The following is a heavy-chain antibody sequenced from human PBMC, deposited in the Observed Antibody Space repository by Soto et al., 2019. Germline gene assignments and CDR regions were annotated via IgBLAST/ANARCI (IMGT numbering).Heavy chain of an antibody. CDR1: GFTVSSNY. CDR2: IYSGGST. Sequence: EVQLVETGGGLIQPGGSLRLSCAASGFTVSSNYMSWVRQAPGKGLEWVSVIYSGGSTYYADSVKGRFTISRDNSKNTLYLQMNSLRAEDTAVYYCAREETMITFGGVIFATRGGMDVWGQGTTVTVSS. CDR3: AREETMITFGGVIFATRGGMDV. V-gene: IGHV3-53*02. D-gene: IGHD3-16*02. J-gene: IGHJ6*02.